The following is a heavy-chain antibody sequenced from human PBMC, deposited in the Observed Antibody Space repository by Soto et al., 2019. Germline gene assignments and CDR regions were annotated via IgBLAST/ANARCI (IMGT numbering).Heavy chain of an antibody. D-gene: IGHD2-21*01. Sequence: QLQLQESGSGLVKPSQTRSLTCAVSGGSISSGGYSWSWIRQPPGKGLEWIGSIYHSGSTYYNPSLKSRVTISVDRSKNQFSLNLSSVTAADSAVYYCAGVRGPYCGGECYPPTPNWFDPWGQGTLVTVSS. CDR2: IYHSGST. J-gene: IGHJ5*02. V-gene: IGHV4-30-2*01. CDR3: AGVRGPYCGGECYPPTPNWFDP. CDR1: GGSISSGGYS.